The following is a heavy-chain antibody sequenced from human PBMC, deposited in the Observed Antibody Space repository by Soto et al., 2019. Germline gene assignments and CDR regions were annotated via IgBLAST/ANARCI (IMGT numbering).Heavy chain of an antibody. CDR2: INHSGST. D-gene: IGHD3-22*01. V-gene: IGHV4-34*01. Sequence: ASETLSLTCAVYGGSFSGYYWSWIRQPPGKGLEWIGEINHSGSTNYNPSLKSRVTISVDTSKNQFSLKLSSVTAADTAVYYCARGGLLRPDAFDTWGQGTMVTVSS. CDR1: GGSFSGYY. CDR3: ARGGLLRPDAFDT. J-gene: IGHJ3*02.